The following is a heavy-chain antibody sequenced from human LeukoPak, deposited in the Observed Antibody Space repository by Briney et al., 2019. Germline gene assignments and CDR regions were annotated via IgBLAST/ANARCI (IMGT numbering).Heavy chain of an antibody. CDR1: GGSISSGTYY. J-gene: IGHJ4*02. CDR2: IYYSGST. D-gene: IGHD3-10*01. Sequence: SETLSLTCTVSGGSISSGTYYWGWIRQPPGKRLEWIGYIYYSGSTNYNPSLKSRVTISVDASKNQFSLKLSSVTAADTAVYYCARAAPSTMARFDYWGQGTLVTVSS. CDR3: ARAAPSTMARFDY. V-gene: IGHV4-61*01.